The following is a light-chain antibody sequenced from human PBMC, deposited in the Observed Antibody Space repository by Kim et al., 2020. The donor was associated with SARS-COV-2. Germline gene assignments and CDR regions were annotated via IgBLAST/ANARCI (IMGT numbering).Light chain of an antibody. CDR1: QDISNY. CDR3: QHYDNLPRLT. V-gene: IGKV1-33*01. Sequence: DIQMTQSPSSLSASVGDRVTITCQASQDISNYLNWYQQKPGKAPKLLIYDASNLETGVPSRFSGGGSGTDFTFTISSLQPEDIATYDCQHYDNLPRLTFGGGTEVEIK. CDR2: DAS. J-gene: IGKJ4*01.